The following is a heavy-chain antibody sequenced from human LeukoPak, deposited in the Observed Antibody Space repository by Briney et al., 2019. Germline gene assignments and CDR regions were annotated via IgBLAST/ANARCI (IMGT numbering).Heavy chain of an antibody. D-gene: IGHD6-13*01. J-gene: IGHJ5*02. CDR1: GGSFSSYY. CDR2: IYTSGST. Sequence: PSETLSLTCAVYGGSFSSYYWSWIRQPAGKGLEWIGRIYTSGSTNYNPSLKSRVTMSVDTSKNQFSLKLSSVTAADTAVYYCARVEAGQLGSQYNWFDPWGQGTLVTVSS. CDR3: ARVEAGQLGSQYNWFDP. V-gene: IGHV4-59*10.